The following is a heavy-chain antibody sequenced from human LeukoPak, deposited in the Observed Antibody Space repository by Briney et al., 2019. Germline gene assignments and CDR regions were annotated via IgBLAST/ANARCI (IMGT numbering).Heavy chain of an antibody. J-gene: IGHJ4*02. CDR2: INPNSGDT. CDR3: ASISHVWSGYYTAHFDY. Sequence: ASVKVSCKTSGYTFTDYYMHWVRQATGQGLEWMGWINPNSGDTNYAQKFQGRVTMTRDTSITTAYMELSRLKSDDTAVYYCASISHVWSGYYTAHFDYWGQGTLVTVSS. CDR1: GYTFTDYY. V-gene: IGHV1-2*02. D-gene: IGHD3-3*02.